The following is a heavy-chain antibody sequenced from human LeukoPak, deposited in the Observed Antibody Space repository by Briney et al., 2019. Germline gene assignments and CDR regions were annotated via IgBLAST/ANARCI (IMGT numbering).Heavy chain of an antibody. CDR2: ISVSGGVR. V-gene: IGHV3-48*01. CDR1: GYPFSSYS. J-gene: IGHJ4*02. D-gene: IGHD3-10*01. CDR3: AKPAGSGSSDY. Sequence: GGSLRLSCVASGYPFSSYSMNWIRQAPGKGLEWVSYISVSGGVRSYADSVKGRFTISRDNSKNTLYLQMNSLRAEDTAVYYCAKPAGSGSSDYWGQGTLVTVSS.